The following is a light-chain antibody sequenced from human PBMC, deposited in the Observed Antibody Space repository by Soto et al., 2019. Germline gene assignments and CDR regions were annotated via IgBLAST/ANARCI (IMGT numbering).Light chain of an antibody. CDR2: AAS. V-gene: IGKV1-9*01. Sequence: DRQLTQSPSFLSASVGDRVTITCRASQGISSSLAWYQQKLGKAPKNLIYAASTLQSGVPSRFSGSGSGTEFTLTISSLQPEDFATYYCQQFITYPYTFGQGTKLEIK. J-gene: IGKJ2*01. CDR1: QGISSS. CDR3: QQFITYPYT.